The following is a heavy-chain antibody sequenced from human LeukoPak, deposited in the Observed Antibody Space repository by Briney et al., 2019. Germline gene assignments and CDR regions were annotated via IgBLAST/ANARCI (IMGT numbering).Heavy chain of an antibody. J-gene: IGHJ3*02. CDR1: GGSISSSSYY. D-gene: IGHD3-3*01. Sequence: SETLSLTCTVSGGSISSSSYYWSWIRQPPGKGLEWIGEINHSGSTNYNPSLKSRVTISVDTSKNQFSLKLSSVTAADTAVYYCARGLPSITIFGVVIGAPWWAFDIWGQGTMVTVSS. CDR2: INHSGST. CDR3: ARGLPSITIFGVVIGAPWWAFDI. V-gene: IGHV4-39*07.